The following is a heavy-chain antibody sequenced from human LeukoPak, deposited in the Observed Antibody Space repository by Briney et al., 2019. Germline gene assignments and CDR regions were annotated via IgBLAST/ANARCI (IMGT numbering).Heavy chain of an antibody. CDR3: AREFDL. V-gene: IGHV4-38-2*02. CDR1: DYSISSAYY. J-gene: IGHJ2*01. Sequence: PSETLSLTCTVSDYSISSAYYWGWIRQPPGKGLEWIGSIHQSGSTYYNPSLKSRIIISIDTSKNQFSLKLDSLTAADTAVYYCAREFDLWGRGTLVTVSS. CDR2: IHQSGST.